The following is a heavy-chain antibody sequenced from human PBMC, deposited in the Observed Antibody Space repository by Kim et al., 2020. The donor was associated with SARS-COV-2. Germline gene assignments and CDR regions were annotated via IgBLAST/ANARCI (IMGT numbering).Heavy chain of an antibody. J-gene: IGHJ3*02. CDR3: ARVAGGIGAFDI. Sequence: YYIPSLKGRVTISVDTSKNQFSLKLSSVNAADTAVYYCARVAGGIGAFDIWGQGTMVTVSS. V-gene: IGHV4-31*02. D-gene: IGHD6-13*01.